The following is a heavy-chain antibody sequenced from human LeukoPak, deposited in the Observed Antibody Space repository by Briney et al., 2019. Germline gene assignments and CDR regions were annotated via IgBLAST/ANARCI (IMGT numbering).Heavy chain of an antibody. J-gene: IGHJ4*02. CDR1: GFTFSRHG. Sequence: AGGSLRLSCAPSGFTFSRHGMHWVRQAPGKGLEWVAIISNDGSRKYYAHSVEGRFTISRDNSKNTLYLQMGSLRAEDTAVYYYARDRAWNYFDYWGQGTLVTVSS. CDR3: ARDRAWNYFDY. CDR2: ISNDGSRK. V-gene: IGHV3-30*03. D-gene: IGHD3-3*01.